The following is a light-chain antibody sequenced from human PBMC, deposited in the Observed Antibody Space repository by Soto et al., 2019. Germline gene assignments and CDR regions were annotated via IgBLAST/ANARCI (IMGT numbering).Light chain of an antibody. CDR1: SSDVGGYNY. V-gene: IGLV2-14*01. CDR2: DVS. Sequence: HSVLSQPASVSGSPGQSITISCTGTSSDVGGYNYVSWYQQHPGKAPKLMIYDVSNRPSGVSNRFSGSKSGNTASLTISGLQAEDEADYYCSSYTSSSTLDYVFGTGTTLTVL. CDR3: SSYTSSSTLDYV. J-gene: IGLJ1*01.